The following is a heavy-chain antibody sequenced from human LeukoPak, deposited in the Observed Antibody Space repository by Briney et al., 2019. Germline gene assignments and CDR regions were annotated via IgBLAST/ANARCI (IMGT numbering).Heavy chain of an antibody. V-gene: IGHV3-7*01. CDR3: ARDKIVGATYFDY. CDR1: GFTFSSYW. Sequence: GGSLRLSCAASGFTFSSYWMSWVRQAPGKGLEWVANVKQDGSEKYYVDSVKGRFTISRDNAKNSLYLQMNSLRAEDTAVYYCARDKIVGATYFDYWGQGTLVTVSS. D-gene: IGHD1-26*01. J-gene: IGHJ4*02. CDR2: VKQDGSEK.